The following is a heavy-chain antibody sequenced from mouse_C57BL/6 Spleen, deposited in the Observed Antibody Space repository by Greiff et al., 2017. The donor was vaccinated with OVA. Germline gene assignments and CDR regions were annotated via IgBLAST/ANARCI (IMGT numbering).Heavy chain of an antibody. CDR1: GYTFTDYY. CDR2: IYPGSGNT. CDR3: ARGEYYYGAWFAY. V-gene: IGHV1-76*01. Sequence: VQLQQSGAELVRPGASVKLSCKASGYTFTDYYINWVKQRPGQGLEWIARIYPGSGNTYYNEKFKGKATLTAEKSSSTAYMQLSSLTSEDSAVYFCARGEYYYGAWFAYWGQGTPVTASA. J-gene: IGHJ3*01. D-gene: IGHD1-1*01.